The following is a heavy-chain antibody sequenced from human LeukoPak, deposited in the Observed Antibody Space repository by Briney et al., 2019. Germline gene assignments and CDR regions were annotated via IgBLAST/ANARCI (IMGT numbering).Heavy chain of an antibody. D-gene: IGHD1-26*01. CDR1: GFTFSSYA. Sequence: LAGGSLRLSCAASGFTFSSYAMGNGGSTYYAASVKGRFTISRDNSKNTLYLQMNSLRAEDPAVYYCAISGGYWAWAHWGQGTLVTVSS. CDR3: AISGGYWAWAH. J-gene: IGHJ4*02. V-gene: IGHV3-23*01. CDR2: NGGST.